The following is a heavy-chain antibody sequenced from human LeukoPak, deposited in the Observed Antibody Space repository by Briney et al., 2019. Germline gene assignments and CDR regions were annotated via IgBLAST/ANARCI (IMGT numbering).Heavy chain of an antibody. D-gene: IGHD3-10*01. Sequence: PSETLSLTCTVSGGSISSSSYYWGWIRQPPGKGLEWIGSIYYSGSTYYNPSLESRVTISVDTSKNQFSLKLSSVTAADTAVYYCARRKVRGEIDYWGQGTLVTVSS. CDR3: ARRKVRGEIDY. CDR2: IYYSGST. V-gene: IGHV4-39*01. CDR1: GGSISSSSYY. J-gene: IGHJ4*02.